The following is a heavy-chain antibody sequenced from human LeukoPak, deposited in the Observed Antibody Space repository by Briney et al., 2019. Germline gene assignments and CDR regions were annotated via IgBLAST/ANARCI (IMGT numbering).Heavy chain of an antibody. J-gene: IGHJ5*02. D-gene: IGHD6-13*01. CDR3: ATIGNSSSWTGWFDP. CDR1: GYSISSGYY. Sequence: SETLSLTCTVSGYSISSGYYWGWIRQPPGKGLEWIGSIYHSGSTHYNPSLKSRVTISVDTSKNQFSLKLSSVTAADTAVYYCATIGNSSSWTGWFDPWGQGTLVTVSS. V-gene: IGHV4-38-2*02. CDR2: IYHSGST.